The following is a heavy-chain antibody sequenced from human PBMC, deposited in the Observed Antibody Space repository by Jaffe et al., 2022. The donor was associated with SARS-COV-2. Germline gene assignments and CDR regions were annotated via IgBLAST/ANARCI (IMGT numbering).Heavy chain of an antibody. J-gene: IGHJ4*02. CDR3: ARDWGGSGSDYNIGIVDY. CDR2: ISYDGSNK. CDR1: GFTFDNYA. V-gene: IGHV3-30*04. Sequence: QVQLVESGGGVVQPGRSLRLSCAASGFTFDNYAIYWVRQAPGKGLEWVAVISYDGSNKYYADSVKGRFTISRDNSKNTLYLQVNSLRAEDTAVYYCARDWGGSGSDYNIGIVDYWGQGTLVIVSS. D-gene: IGHD3-10*01.